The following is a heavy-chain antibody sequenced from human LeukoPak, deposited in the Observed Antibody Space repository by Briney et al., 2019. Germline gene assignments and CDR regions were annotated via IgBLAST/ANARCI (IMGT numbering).Heavy chain of an antibody. CDR1: GDTFSSYY. D-gene: IGHD5-18*01. J-gene: IGHJ5*02. CDR3: ARDLRYSYGQEYNWFDP. CDR2: INPSLGST. Sequence: ASVKVSCKASGDTFSSYYMRWVRQAPGQGLEWMGIINPSLGSTNYAQKFQGRVTMTRDMSTSTVYMELSSLRSEDTAVYYCARDLRYSYGQEYNWFDPWGQGTLVTVSS. V-gene: IGHV1-46*01.